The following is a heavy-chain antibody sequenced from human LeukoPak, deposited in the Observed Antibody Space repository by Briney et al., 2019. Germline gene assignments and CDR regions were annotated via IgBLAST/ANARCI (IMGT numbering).Heavy chain of an antibody. CDR1: GFTLSSYG. D-gene: IGHD3-10*01. CDR2: KSYDGINK. V-gene: IGHV3-30*18. CDR3: AKDRVWFGELLPDY. Sequence: GGSLRLSCAASGFTLSSYGMHWVGQAPGKGRGWRAVKSYDGINKYYADSVKGRFTISRDNSKNTLYVQMNSLRAEDTAVYYCAKDRVWFGELLPDYWGQGTLVTVSS. J-gene: IGHJ4*02.